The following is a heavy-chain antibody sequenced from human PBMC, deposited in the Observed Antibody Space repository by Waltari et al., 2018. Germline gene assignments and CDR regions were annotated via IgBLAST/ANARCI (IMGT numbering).Heavy chain of an antibody. D-gene: IGHD3-22*01. CDR1: GFNFISYA. CDR3: ARHLYSIDYLELAK. CDR2: ISDSGVIT. Sequence: EEHLLESGGGLAQPGGSLRLSCAASGFNFISYAMSWVRQAPGKGLGWVSGISDSGVITNDADSVKGRFTVSRDNSKNTVFLHLNSLRAEDTAIYYCARHLYSIDYLELAKWGQGTLVTVSS. J-gene: IGHJ4*02. V-gene: IGHV3-23*01.